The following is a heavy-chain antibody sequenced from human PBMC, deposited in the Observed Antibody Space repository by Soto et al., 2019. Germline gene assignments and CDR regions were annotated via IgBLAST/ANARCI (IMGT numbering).Heavy chain of an antibody. J-gene: IGHJ4*01. Sequence: QVQLVQSGAEVQKPGSSVKVSCKASGGTFSSYTISWVRQAPGQGLEWMGRIIPILGIANYAQKFQGRVTITADKSTSTAYLELSSLTSEDTAVYYCARDASSGYYFHTDYWGHGTLVTVSS. CDR2: IIPILGIA. V-gene: IGHV1-69*08. D-gene: IGHD3-22*01. CDR3: ARDASSGYYFHTDY. CDR1: GGTFSSYT.